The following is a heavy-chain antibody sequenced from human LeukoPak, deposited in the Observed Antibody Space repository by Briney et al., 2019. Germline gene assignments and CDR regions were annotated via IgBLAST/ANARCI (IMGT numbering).Heavy chain of an antibody. J-gene: IGHJ4*02. Sequence: GGSLRLSCAASGFTFSSYAMSWVRQAPGKGLEWVSTISGNGDYTYYADSVKGRFTISRDNSKNTLYLQMNSLRADDTAVYYCAKDPSSAGHWGQGTLVTVSS. V-gene: IGHV3-23*01. D-gene: IGHD6-19*01. CDR1: GFTFSSYA. CDR2: ISGNGDYT. CDR3: AKDPSSAGH.